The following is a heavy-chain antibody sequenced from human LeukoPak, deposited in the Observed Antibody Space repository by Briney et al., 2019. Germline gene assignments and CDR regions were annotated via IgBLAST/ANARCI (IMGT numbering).Heavy chain of an antibody. Sequence: SETLSLTCAVYGGSFSGYYWSWIRQPPGKGLEWIGEIDHSGSTNYNSSLKSRGTISVDTPKNQFSLKLSSVTAADTAVYYCARQTITTSGVVITVGPGYMDVWGKGTTVTVSS. J-gene: IGHJ6*03. CDR3: ARQTITTSGVVITVGPGYMDV. V-gene: IGHV4-34*01. CDR1: GGSFSGYY. CDR2: IDHSGST. D-gene: IGHD3-3*01.